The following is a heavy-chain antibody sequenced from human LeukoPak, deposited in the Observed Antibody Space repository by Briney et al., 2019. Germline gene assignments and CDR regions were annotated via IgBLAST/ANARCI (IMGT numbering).Heavy chain of an antibody. J-gene: IGHJ4*02. Sequence: GGSLRLSCVASGFAFSNHWVHWVRQAPGKGLVWISRINTDGTNRKYADLVKGRFTISRDNAKNTLYLQMTSLRAEDTAVYYCHLSDSSGYYIDYWGQGTLVTVSS. CDR2: INTDGTNR. D-gene: IGHD3-22*01. CDR3: HLSDSSGYYIDY. CDR1: GFAFSNHW. V-gene: IGHV3-74*03.